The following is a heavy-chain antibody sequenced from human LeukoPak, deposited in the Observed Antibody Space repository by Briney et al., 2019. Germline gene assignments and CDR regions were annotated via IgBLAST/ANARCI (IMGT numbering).Heavy chain of an antibody. Sequence: GGSLRLSCAASGFTFSSYAMTWVRQAPGKGLEWVSAISGSGASTYYADSVKGRFTISRDNSKNTLYLQMHSLGAEDTAVYYCAKVSRVGIAGAFDYWGQGTLVTVSS. CDR3: AKVSRVGIAGAFDY. D-gene: IGHD1-14*01. CDR2: ISGSGAST. V-gene: IGHV3-23*01. J-gene: IGHJ4*02. CDR1: GFTFSSYA.